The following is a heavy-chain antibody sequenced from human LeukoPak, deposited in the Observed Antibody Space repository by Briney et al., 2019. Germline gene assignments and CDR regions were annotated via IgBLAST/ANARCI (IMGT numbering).Heavy chain of an antibody. CDR3: AKDPRYYDFWSGYLDY. J-gene: IGHJ4*02. CDR2: ISGSGGGT. CDR1: GFTFVTYP. Sequence: GGSLRLSCAASGFTFVTYPMTWVRQAPGKGLEWVSVISGSGGGTYYADSVKGRFTISRDNSKNTLYLQMNSLRAEDTAVYYCAKDPRYYDFWSGYLDYWGQGTLVTVSS. D-gene: IGHD3-3*01. V-gene: IGHV3-23*01.